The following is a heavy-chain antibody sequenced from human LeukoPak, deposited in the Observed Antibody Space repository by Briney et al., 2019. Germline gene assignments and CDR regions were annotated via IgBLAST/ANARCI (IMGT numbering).Heavy chain of an antibody. CDR2: IIPIFGTA. CDR3: ARAAHCGGDCYTED. J-gene: IGHJ4*02. V-gene: IGHV1-69*01. Sequence: SVKVSCKSSGGTFSSYAIIWVRQAPGQGLEWMGGIIPIFGTANYAQKFQGRVTITADESTSTAYMELSSLRSEDTAVYYCARAAHCGGDCYTEDWGQGTLVTVSS. D-gene: IGHD2-21*02. CDR1: GGTFSSYA.